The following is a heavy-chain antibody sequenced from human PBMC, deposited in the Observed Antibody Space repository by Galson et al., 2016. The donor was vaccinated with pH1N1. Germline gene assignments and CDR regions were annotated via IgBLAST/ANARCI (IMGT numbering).Heavy chain of an antibody. Sequence: SLRLSCATSGFPFEEYHIFWVRQAPEMGLEWVSFIRSTVYGETKEYAAAVKGRFVISRDNSKRVAYLQMNSLKTEDTAHYYRIPFRWAHNWSDPWGHGSPVIVSS. J-gene: IGHJ5*02. CDR1: GFPFEEYH. CDR3: IPFRWAHNWSDP. D-gene: IGHD3-3*02. V-gene: IGHV3-49*02. CDR2: IRSTVYGETK.